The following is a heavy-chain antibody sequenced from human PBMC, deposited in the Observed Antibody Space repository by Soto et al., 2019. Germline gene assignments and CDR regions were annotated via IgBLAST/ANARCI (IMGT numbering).Heavy chain of an antibody. CDR3: ARELDCGGDCYSFFYYYYYGMDV. CDR2: INPSGGST. V-gene: IGHV1-46*01. Sequence: ASVKVSCKASGYTLTSYYMHWVRQAPGQGLEWMGIINPSGGSTSYAQKFQGRVTMTRDTSTSTVYMELSSLRSEDTAVYYCARELDCGGDCYSFFYYYYYGMDVWG. D-gene: IGHD2-21*02. CDR1: GYTLTSYY. J-gene: IGHJ6*02.